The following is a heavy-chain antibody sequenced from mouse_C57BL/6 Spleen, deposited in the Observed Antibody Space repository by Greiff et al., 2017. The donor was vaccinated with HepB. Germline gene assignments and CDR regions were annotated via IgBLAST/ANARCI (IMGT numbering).Heavy chain of an antibody. CDR1: GIDFSRYW. D-gene: IGHD1-1*01. V-gene: IGHV4-1*01. J-gene: IGHJ1*03. CDR2: INPDSSTI. CDR3: ARLGYYGSSHWYFDF. Sequence: EVKLMESGGGLVQPGGSLKLSCAASGIDFSRYWMSWVRRAPGKGLEWIGEINPDSSTINYAPSLKDKFIISRDNAKNTLYLQMSKVRSEDTALYYCARLGYYGSSHWYFDFWGTGTTVTVSS.